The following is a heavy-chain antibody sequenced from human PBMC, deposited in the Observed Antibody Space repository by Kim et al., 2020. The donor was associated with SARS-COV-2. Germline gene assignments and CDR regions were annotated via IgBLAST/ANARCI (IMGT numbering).Heavy chain of an antibody. J-gene: IGHJ4*02. D-gene: IGHD4-17*01. Sequence: GGSLRLSCAASGFTFSSYWMSWVRQAPGKGLEWVANIKQDGSEKYYVDSVKGRFTISRDNAKNSLYLQMNSLRAEDTAVYYCAKAMTNPEGDFDYWGQGTLVTVSS. CDR1: GFTFSSYW. CDR3: AKAMTNPEGDFDY. CDR2: IKQDGSEK. V-gene: IGHV3-7*01.